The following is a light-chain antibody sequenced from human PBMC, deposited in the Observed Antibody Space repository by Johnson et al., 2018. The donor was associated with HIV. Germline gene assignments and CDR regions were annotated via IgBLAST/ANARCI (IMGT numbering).Light chain of an antibody. J-gene: IGLJ1*01. CDR2: EDN. CDR1: SSNIGNNY. Sequence: QSVLTQPPSVSAAPGQKVTISCSGSSSNIGNNYVSWYQQLPGTAPKLLIYEDNKRPSGIPDRFSGSKSGTSATLGITGLQTGDEADYYCGTWDSSLSAYVFRTVTKVTVL. CDR3: GTWDSSLSAYV. V-gene: IGLV1-51*02.